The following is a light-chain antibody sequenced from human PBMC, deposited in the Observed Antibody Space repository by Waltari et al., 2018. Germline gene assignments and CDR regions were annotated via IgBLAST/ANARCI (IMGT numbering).Light chain of an antibody. V-gene: IGLV2-23*02. Sequence: QSALTQPASVSWSPGQSIAIYCTGSIRDLGAYTFVSWYQQHPGKAPQLIISSVSERPSGVSNRFSGSKAGNTASLTISGLHPEDDADYYCCSYAGSSLYVFGTGTKLTVL. CDR3: CSYAGSSLYV. CDR2: SVS. J-gene: IGLJ1*01. CDR1: IRDLGAYTF.